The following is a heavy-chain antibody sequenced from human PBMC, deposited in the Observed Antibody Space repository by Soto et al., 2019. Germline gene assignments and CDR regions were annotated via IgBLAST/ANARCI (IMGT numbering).Heavy chain of an antibody. CDR3: ARVRYCSGGSCYPRFDP. Sequence: QVQLQESGPGLVKPSQTLSLTCTVSGGSISSGGYYWSWIRQHPGKGLEGIGYIYYSGSTYYNPSLKSLVTMSVDTSNNQFALKLSSVTPADTAVYYCARVRYCSGGSCYPRFDPWGQGTLVTVSS. D-gene: IGHD2-15*01. CDR1: GGSISSGGYY. CDR2: IYYSGST. V-gene: IGHV4-31*01. J-gene: IGHJ5*02.